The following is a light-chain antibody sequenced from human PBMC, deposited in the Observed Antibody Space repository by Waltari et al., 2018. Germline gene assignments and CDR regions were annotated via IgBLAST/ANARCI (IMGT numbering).Light chain of an antibody. J-gene: IGLJ2*01. Sequence: QSALTQPRSVSGSPGQSVPFSCTGTTNAVGGYNHFSWYQQSPGKAPKLMIYDVFNRPSGVPDRFSGSKSGNTASLTISGLQADDEADYYCCSYAGSYTVLFGGGTKLTVL. CDR1: TNAVGGYNH. V-gene: IGLV2-11*01. CDR3: CSYAGSYTVL. CDR2: DVF.